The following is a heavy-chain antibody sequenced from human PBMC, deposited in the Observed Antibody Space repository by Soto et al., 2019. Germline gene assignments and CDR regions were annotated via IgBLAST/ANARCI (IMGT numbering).Heavy chain of an antibody. CDR1: GFTFSSYA. Sequence: PGGSLRLSCSASGFTFSSYAMSWVRQAPGKGLEWVSAISGSGGSTYYADSVKGRFTISRDNSKNTLYLQMNSLRAEDTAVYYCAKDRPRYSSDNTVTTIDYWGQETLVTVSS. V-gene: IGHV3-23*01. D-gene: IGHD6-25*01. CDR2: ISGSGGST. J-gene: IGHJ4*02. CDR3: AKDRPRYSSDNTVTTIDY.